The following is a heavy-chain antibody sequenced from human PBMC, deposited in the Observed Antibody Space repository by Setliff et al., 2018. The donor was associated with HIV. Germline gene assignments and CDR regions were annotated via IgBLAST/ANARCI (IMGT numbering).Heavy chain of an antibody. CDR3: ARAYYHHSGGYWSTDYYYSYMDV. CDR1: GFTFSSYW. D-gene: IGHD3-22*01. CDR2: INKDGSQT. V-gene: IGHV3-7*03. J-gene: IGHJ6*03. Sequence: GGSLRLSCATSGFTFSSYWMSWVRQAPGEGLEWVANINKDGSQTYYVDSVKGRFTISRDTAKNSLFLQMNSLRAEDTAVYYCARAYYHHSGGYWSTDYYYSYMDVWGKGTTVTVSS.